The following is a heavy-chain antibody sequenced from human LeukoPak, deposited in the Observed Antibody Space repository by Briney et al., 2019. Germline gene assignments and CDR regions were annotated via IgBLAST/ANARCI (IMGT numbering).Heavy chain of an antibody. CDR3: ARDPSTPTAFVY. V-gene: IGHV4-39*07. Sequence: PSETLSLTCNVSGGSISGRTYYWGWIRQPPGKGLEWIGSISFNENTYYNPSLKGRVTVSVDRSKNHFSLKLNSVTAADTAVYYCARDPSTPTAFVYWGQGALVTVSS. CDR1: GGSISGRTYY. D-gene: IGHD6-25*01. CDR2: ISFNENT. J-gene: IGHJ4*02.